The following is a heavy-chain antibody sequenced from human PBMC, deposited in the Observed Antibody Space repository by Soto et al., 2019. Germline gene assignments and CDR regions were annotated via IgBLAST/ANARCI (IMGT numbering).Heavy chain of an antibody. CDR1: GYSFTSYW. D-gene: IGHD3-22*01. CDR3: ARVNIITMIVMVLDS. J-gene: IGHJ4*02. V-gene: IGHV5-51*01. Sequence: GESLKISCKGSGYSFTSYWIGWVRQMPGKGLEWMGIIYPGDSQTTYSPSFQGQVTISADKSISTAYLQWNSLMASDTAMYYCARVNIITMIVMVLDSWGQGTLVTVSS. CDR2: IYPGDSQT.